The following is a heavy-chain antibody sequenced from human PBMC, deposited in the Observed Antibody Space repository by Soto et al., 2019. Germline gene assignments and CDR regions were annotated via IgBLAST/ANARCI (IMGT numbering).Heavy chain of an antibody. CDR3: ARYDGCTNGVCYDDFDY. CDR2: ISAYNGNT. D-gene: IGHD2-8*01. J-gene: IGHJ4*02. V-gene: IGHV1-18*01. Sequence: GASVKVSCKASGYTFTSYGISCVRQAPGQGLEWMGWISAYNGNTNYAQKLQGRVTMTTDTSTSTAYMELRSLRSDDTAVYYCARYDGCTNGVCYDDFDYWGQGTLVTVSS. CDR1: GYTFTSYG.